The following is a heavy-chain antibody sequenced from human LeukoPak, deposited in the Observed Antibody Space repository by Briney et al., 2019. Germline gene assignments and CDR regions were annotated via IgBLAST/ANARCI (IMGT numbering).Heavy chain of an antibody. V-gene: IGHV1-8*01. J-gene: IGHJ4*02. CDR1: GYTFTSYD. CDR2: MNPNSGNT. D-gene: IGHD2-2*01. CDR3: AGETRIHIVVVPAATSGGFDY. Sequence: ASVKVSCKASGYTFTSYDINWVRQATGQGLEWMGWMNPNSGNTGYAQKFQGRVTMTRNTSISTAYMELSSLRSEDTAVYYCAGETRIHIVVVPAATSGGFDYWGQGTLVTVSS.